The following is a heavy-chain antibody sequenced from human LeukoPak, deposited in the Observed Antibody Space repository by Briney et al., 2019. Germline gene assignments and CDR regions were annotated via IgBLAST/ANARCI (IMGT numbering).Heavy chain of an antibody. CDR3: ARMFLAAAGTHRED. D-gene: IGHD6-13*01. J-gene: IGHJ4*02. CDR2: ISSSSNTI. V-gene: IGHV3-48*04. Sequence: PGGSLGLSCAASGFTFSSYSMNWVRQAPGKGLEWVSYISSSSNTIYYADSVKGRFTISRDNAKNSLYLQMNSLRAEDTAVYYCARMFLAAAGTHREDWGQGTLVTVSS. CDR1: GFTFSSYS.